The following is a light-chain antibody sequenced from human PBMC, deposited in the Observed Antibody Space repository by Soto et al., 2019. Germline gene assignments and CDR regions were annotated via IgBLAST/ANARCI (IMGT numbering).Light chain of an antibody. J-gene: IGKJ1*01. CDR2: AAS. CDR1: QSISSY. V-gene: IGKV1-39*01. CDR3: QQSYSTPPWT. Sequence: DIQMTQSPSSLSASVGERVTITCRASQSISSYLNWYQQKPGKAPKLLIYAASSLQSGVPSRFSGSGSGTDFTLTISSLQPEDFATYYCQQSYSTPPWTFGQGTKVDI.